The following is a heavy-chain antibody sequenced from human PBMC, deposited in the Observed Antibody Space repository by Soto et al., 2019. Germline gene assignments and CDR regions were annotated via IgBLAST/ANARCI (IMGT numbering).Heavy chain of an antibody. D-gene: IGHD6-19*01. Sequence: EASVKVSCKASGYTFTSYGISWVRQAPGQGLEWMGWISAYNGNTNYAQKLQGRVTMTTDTSTSTAYMELRSLRSDDTAVYYCAIDGEQWVVVKYYFDYWSQGTLVTVSS. J-gene: IGHJ4*02. CDR1: GYTFTSYG. CDR3: AIDGEQWVVVKYYFDY. CDR2: ISAYNGNT. V-gene: IGHV1-18*01.